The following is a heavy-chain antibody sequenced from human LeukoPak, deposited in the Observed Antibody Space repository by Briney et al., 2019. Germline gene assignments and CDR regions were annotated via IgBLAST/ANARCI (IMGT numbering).Heavy chain of an antibody. Sequence: GGSLRLSCAASGFTFSTYAMHWVRQAPGKGLEWVAVISFDGSNKYYADSVKGRFAISRDNSKNTLCLQMNSLRAEDTAVYYCASKPTLNLLLWFGESWGQGTLVTVSS. D-gene: IGHD3-10*01. CDR3: ASKPTLNLLLWFGES. CDR1: GFTFSTYA. V-gene: IGHV3-30*03. J-gene: IGHJ5*02. CDR2: ISFDGSNK.